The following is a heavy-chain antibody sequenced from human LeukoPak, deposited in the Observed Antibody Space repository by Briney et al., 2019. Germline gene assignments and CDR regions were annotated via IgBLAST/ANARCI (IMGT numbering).Heavy chain of an antibody. CDR3: ARGFFGGLIVDDAF. CDR1: GGSVSSGSYY. D-gene: IGHD3-16*02. Sequence: SETLSLTCTVSGGSVSSGSYYWSWIRQPPGKGLEWIGYIYYSGSTNYNPSPKSRVTISVDTSKNQFSLKLSSVTAADTAVYYCARGFFGGLIVDDAFWGQGTMVTVSS. J-gene: IGHJ3*01. CDR2: IYYSGST. V-gene: IGHV4-61*01.